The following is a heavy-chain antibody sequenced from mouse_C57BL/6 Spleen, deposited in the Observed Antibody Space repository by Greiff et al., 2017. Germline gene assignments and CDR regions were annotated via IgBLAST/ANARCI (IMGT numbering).Heavy chain of an antibody. CDR1: GFTFSDSG. V-gene: IGHV5-17*01. Sequence: EVKLQESGGGLVKPGGSLKLSCAASGFTFSDSGMHWVRQAPEKGLEWVAYISSGSSTIYYADTVKGRFTISRDNAKNTLFLQMTSLRSEDTAMYYCARGRWLPSYWYFDVWGTGTTVTVSS. J-gene: IGHJ1*03. D-gene: IGHD2-3*01. CDR3: ARGRWLPSYWYFDV. CDR2: ISSGSSTI.